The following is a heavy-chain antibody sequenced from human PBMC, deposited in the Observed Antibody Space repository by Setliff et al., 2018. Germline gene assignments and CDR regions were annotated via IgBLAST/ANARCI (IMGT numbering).Heavy chain of an antibody. Sequence: GGPLRLSCAASGFTFSNYEMNWVRQAPGKGLEWVSYINSGGSLIYYADSVKGRFTISRDNAKSSLYLQMNSLRAEDTAVYYCARDLIRGAPNWFDPWGQGTLVTVSS. J-gene: IGHJ5*02. V-gene: IGHV3-48*03. D-gene: IGHD3-10*01. CDR2: INSGGSLI. CDR3: ARDLIRGAPNWFDP. CDR1: GFTFSNYE.